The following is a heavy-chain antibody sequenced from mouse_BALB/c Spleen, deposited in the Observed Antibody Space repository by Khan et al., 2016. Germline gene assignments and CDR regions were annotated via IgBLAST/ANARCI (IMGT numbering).Heavy chain of an antibody. CDR1: GDSISSGY. CDR2: ISYSCST. J-gene: IGHJ2*01. D-gene: IGHD1-1*01. CDR3: ARDYYGSSDY. Sequence: EVQLQEPGPSLAKPSPTLSLTCSVTGDSISSGYWNWIRKFPGNKLDYMRYISYSCSTYYNPSLTSPISITRDTSKNQYYIQLNSVTTEHTATYYRARDYYGSSDYWGQGTT. V-gene: IGHV3-8*02.